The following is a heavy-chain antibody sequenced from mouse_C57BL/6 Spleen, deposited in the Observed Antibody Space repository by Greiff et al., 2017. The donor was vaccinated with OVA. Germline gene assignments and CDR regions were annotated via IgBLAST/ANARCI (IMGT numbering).Heavy chain of an antibody. Sequence: QVQLQQSGPELVKPGASVKISCKASGYAFSSSWMNWVKQRPGKGLEWIGRIYSGDGDTNYNGKFKGKATLTADKSSSTAYMQLSSLTSEDSAVYFCASSYYSNYVSFAYWGQGTLVTVSA. CDR1: GYAFSSSW. D-gene: IGHD2-5*01. CDR3: ASSYYSNYVSFAY. J-gene: IGHJ3*01. V-gene: IGHV1-82*01. CDR2: IYSGDGDT.